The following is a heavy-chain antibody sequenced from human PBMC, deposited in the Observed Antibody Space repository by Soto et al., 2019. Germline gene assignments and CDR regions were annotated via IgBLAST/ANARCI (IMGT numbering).Heavy chain of an antibody. Sequence: ASVKVSCKASGYTFTSYGISWVRQAPGQGLEWMGWISAYNGNTNYAQKLQGRVTMTTDTSTSTAYMELRSLRSDDTAVYYCARVASGTYSYYYGMDVWGQGTTVTVSS. CDR1: GYTFTSYG. J-gene: IGHJ6*02. CDR3: ARVASGTYSYYYGMDV. V-gene: IGHV1-18*01. CDR2: ISAYNGNT. D-gene: IGHD1-1*01.